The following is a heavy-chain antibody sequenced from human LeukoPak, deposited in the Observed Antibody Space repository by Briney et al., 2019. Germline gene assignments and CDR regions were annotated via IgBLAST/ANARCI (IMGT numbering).Heavy chain of an antibody. Sequence: PGGSLRLSCAASGFTVSSNYMSWVRQAPGKGLEWVSYISSSGSTIYYADSVKGRFTISRDNAKNSLYLQMNSLRAEDTAVYYCARVADYSNSNDYWGQGTLVTVSS. CDR3: ARVADYSNSNDY. CDR1: GFTVSSNY. D-gene: IGHD4-11*01. V-gene: IGHV3-11*04. CDR2: ISSSGSTI. J-gene: IGHJ4*02.